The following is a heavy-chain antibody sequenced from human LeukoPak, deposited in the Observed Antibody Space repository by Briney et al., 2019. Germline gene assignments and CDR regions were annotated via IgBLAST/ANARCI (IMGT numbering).Heavy chain of an antibody. J-gene: IGHJ3*02. Sequence: SETLSLTCTVSGGSISSSSYYWGWIRQPPGKGLEWIGSIYYSGSTYYNPSLKSRVTISVDTSKNQFSLKLRSVTAADTAVYYCARGGGAFDIWGHGTMVTVSS. CDR1: GGSISSSSYY. CDR3: ARGGGAFDI. V-gene: IGHV4-39*07. CDR2: IYYSGST.